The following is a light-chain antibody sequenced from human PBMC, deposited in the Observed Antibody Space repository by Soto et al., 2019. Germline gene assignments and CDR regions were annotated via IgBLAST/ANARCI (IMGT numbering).Light chain of an antibody. V-gene: IGKV3-11*01. CDR3: QQRSNWPGT. Sequence: EIFLTQSPGTLSLSRWEIATLSCGASQSVSSSSLAWYQQKPGQAPRLLIYDASNRATGIPARFSGSGSGTDFTLTISSLEPEDFAVYYCQQRSNWPGTFGQGTKVDI. CDR1: QSVSSSS. J-gene: IGKJ1*01. CDR2: DAS.